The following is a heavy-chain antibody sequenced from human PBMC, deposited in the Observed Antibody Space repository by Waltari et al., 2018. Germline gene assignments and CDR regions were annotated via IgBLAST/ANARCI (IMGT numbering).Heavy chain of an antibody. J-gene: IGHJ5*02. CDR2: FDPEDGQT. V-gene: IGHV1-24*01. Sequence: QVQLVQSGAEVKKPGASVKVSCKVSGYTLTELYMHWVGQGPGKGLEWMGGFDPEDGQTIYAQKFQGRVTMTEETSTDTAYMELSSLRSEDTAVYYCATVWSQQLDRIGGWFDPWGQGTLVTVSS. CDR1: GYTLTELY. CDR3: ATVWSQQLDRIGGWFDP. D-gene: IGHD6-13*01.